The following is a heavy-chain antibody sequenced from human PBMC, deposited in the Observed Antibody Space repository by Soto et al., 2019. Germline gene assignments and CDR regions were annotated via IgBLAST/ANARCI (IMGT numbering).Heavy chain of an antibody. CDR1: GFTFSTYS. CDR3: ARQSLDGSGWYIDP. CDR2: ISSSGNHI. D-gene: IGHD6-19*01. Sequence: EVQLVESGGGLVKPGGSLRLSCAASGFTFSTYSMNWVRQAPGKGPEWVSSISSSGNHIYYSDSVKGRFSISRDYAKSSVSLQMTRLRAEDTAVYYCARQSLDGSGWYIDPWGQGTLVTVSS. J-gene: IGHJ5*02. V-gene: IGHV3-21*01.